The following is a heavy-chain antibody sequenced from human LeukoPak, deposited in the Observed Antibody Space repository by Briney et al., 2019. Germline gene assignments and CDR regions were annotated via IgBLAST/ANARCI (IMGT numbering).Heavy chain of an antibody. CDR3: AKLIGADAFDF. D-gene: IGHD7-27*01. V-gene: IGHV3-33*06. CDR1: GFRFSTYG. CDR2: IWYDGSNK. J-gene: IGHJ3*01. Sequence: AGGSLRLSCAASGFRFSTYGMHWVRQAPGKGLEWVAVIWYDGSNKNYADSVKGRFTISIDNSKNTVYLQMSSLRVEDTAVYYCAKLIGADAFDFWGQGTIVTVSS.